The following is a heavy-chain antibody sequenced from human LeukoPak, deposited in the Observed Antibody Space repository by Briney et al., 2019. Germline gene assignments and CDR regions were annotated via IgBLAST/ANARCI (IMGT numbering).Heavy chain of an antibody. CDR1: GFTFSTYA. Sequence: GGTLRLSCAASGFTFSTYAMNWVRQAPGKGLEWVSGIGGSGTRTYYADSVKGRFTISRDNSKNTLYLQMNSLRDEDTAVYYCAKDSHWILFDDWGQGTLVTVSS. D-gene: IGHD2-2*03. CDR3: AKDSHWILFDD. J-gene: IGHJ4*02. CDR2: IGGSGTRT. V-gene: IGHV3-23*01.